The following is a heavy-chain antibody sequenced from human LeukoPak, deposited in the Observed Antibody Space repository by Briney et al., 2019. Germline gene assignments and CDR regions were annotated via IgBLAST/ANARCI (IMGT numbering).Heavy chain of an antibody. V-gene: IGHV3-30*04. Sequence: GRSLRPSCVASGFTFSNYPIHWVRQAPGKGLEWLAVISYDATNKEYADSVKGRFTISRDDSTNTVSLQMNSLRAEDTAVYYCARDSRVGTTHYYYYMDVWGKGTTVTVSS. CDR2: ISYDATNK. J-gene: IGHJ6*03. D-gene: IGHD1-14*01. CDR1: GFTFSNYP. CDR3: ARDSRVGTTHYYYYMDV.